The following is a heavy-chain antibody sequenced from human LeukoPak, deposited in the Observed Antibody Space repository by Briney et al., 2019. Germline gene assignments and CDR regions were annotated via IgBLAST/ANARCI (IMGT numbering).Heavy chain of an antibody. J-gene: IGHJ4*02. CDR2: IYSSGST. Sequence: PSDTLSLTCTVSGGSISSYYWSWLRQPPGKGLEWIGYIYSSGSTNYNPSLKSRVTISVDTSKNQFSLKLSSVTAADTAVYYCARDYGDYLDYWGQGTLVTVSS. D-gene: IGHD4-17*01. CDR1: GGSISSYY. CDR3: ARDYGDYLDY. V-gene: IGHV4-59*01.